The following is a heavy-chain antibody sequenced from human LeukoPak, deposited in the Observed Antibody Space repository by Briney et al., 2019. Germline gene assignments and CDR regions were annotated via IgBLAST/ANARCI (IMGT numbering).Heavy chain of an antibody. D-gene: IGHD5-24*01. CDR3: ARGERRDGYNFAGVDAFDI. V-gene: IGHV4-34*01. J-gene: IGHJ3*02. CDR2: INHSGST. CDR1: GGAFIGYY. Sequence: SEPLTLTCAVYGGAFIGYYWSWIRQPPGQGMDSIWEINHSGSTNYNPSLKGRVTISVDTSKNQFSLKLSSVTAADTAVYYCARGERRDGYNFAGVDAFDIWGQGTMVTVSS.